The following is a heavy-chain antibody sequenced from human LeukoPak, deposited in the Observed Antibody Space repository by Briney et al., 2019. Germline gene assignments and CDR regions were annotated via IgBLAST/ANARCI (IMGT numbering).Heavy chain of an antibody. CDR3: AKGAPSPKGYCSGGSCYHYFDY. V-gene: IGHV3-23*01. Sequence: SGGSLRLSCAASGFTFSSYAMSWVRQAPGKGLEWVSAISGSGGSTYYADSVKGRFTISRDNSKNTLYLQMNSLRAEDTAVYYCAKGAPSPKGYCSGGSCYHYFDYWGQGTLVTVSS. D-gene: IGHD2-15*01. CDR1: GFTFSSYA. CDR2: ISGSGGST. J-gene: IGHJ4*02.